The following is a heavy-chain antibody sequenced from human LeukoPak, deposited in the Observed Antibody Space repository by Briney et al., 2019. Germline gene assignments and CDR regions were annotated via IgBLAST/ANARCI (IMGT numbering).Heavy chain of an antibody. CDR2: ISGSGDTT. D-gene: IGHD6-19*01. CDR1: GFLFSSYA. V-gene: IGHV3-23*01. J-gene: IGHJ4*02. Sequence: GGSLRLSCAASGFLFSSYAMTWVRQAPGKGLEWVSFISGSGDTTYYADSVKGRFTISRDNSKNTLYLQMNSLRAEDTAVYYCARDRWLVPDYWGQGTLVTVSS. CDR3: ARDRWLVPDY.